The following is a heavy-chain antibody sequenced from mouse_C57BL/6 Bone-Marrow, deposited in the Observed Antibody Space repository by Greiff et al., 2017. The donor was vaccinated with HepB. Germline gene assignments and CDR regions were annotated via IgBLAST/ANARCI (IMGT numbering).Heavy chain of an antibody. CDR2: IHPNSGST. Sequence: VQLQQSGAELVKPGASVKLSCKASGYTFTSYWMHWVKQRPGQGLEWIGMIHPNSGSTNYNEKFKSKATLTVDKSSSTAYMQLSSLTSEDSAVYYCARDGSGIYWYFDVWGTGTTVTVSS. V-gene: IGHV1-64*01. CDR3: ARDGSGIYWYFDV. J-gene: IGHJ1*03. CDR1: GYTFTSYW. D-gene: IGHD1-3*01.